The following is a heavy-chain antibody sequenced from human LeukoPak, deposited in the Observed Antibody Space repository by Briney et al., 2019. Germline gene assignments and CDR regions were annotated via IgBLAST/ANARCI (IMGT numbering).Heavy chain of an antibody. CDR1: GDSISTSKSY. CDR3: ARDSGLPNR. CDR2: IYYTGNT. D-gene: IGHD3-16*01. J-gene: IGHJ4*02. V-gene: IGHV4-39*07. Sequence: SDTLSLTCTVSGDSISTSKSYWGWIRQPPLKGLEWIGSIYYTGNTYYDASLKSRVTISVDTSKNQFSLKLSSVTAADTAVYYCARDSGLPNRWGQGTLVTVSS.